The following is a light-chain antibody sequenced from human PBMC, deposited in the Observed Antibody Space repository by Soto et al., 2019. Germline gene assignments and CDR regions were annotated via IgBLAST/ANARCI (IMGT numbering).Light chain of an antibody. CDR3: QQYNNCRHLT. Sequence: EIVMTQSPATLSVSPGERATLSCRASQSVSSNLAWYQQKPGQAPRLLIYGASTRATGIPARFSGSGSGTEFTLTISSLQSEDFAVYYCQQYNNCRHLTFGGGTKVEIK. CDR2: GAS. CDR1: QSVSSN. J-gene: IGKJ4*01. V-gene: IGKV3-15*01.